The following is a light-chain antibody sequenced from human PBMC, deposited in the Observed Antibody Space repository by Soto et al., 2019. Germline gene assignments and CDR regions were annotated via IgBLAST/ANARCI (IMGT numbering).Light chain of an antibody. Sequence: DIQMTQSPSTLSASVGDRVTITCRASQSINRWVAWYQQKPGRAPKTLIYDASSLESGVPTRFSGSGSGTELTLTISSLQPDDFATYYCQQYHIYSRTFGQGSKV. CDR1: QSINRW. CDR2: DAS. CDR3: QQYHIYSRT. J-gene: IGKJ1*01. V-gene: IGKV1-5*01.